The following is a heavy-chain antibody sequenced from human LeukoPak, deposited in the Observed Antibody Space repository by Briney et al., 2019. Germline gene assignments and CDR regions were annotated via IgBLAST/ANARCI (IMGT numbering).Heavy chain of an antibody. Sequence: GGSLRLSCVGSGFIFSRFGLIWVRQAPGKGLEWVSGIHGNGETTYYGDSVKGRFTISRDNSKSTLYLQMNSLRVEDTAEYFCGRDPNGDYVGAFEFWGQGTKVAVSS. CDR2: IHGNGETT. V-gene: IGHV3-23*01. J-gene: IGHJ3*01. CDR3: GRDPNGDYVGAFEF. D-gene: IGHD3-16*01. CDR1: GFIFSRFG.